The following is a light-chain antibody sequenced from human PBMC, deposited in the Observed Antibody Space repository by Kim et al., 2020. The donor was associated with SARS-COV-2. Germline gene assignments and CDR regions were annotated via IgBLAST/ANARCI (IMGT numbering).Light chain of an antibody. V-gene: IGLV3-19*01. Sequence: SELTQDPAVSVALGQTVRITCQGDSLRSYYATWYQQKPGQAPILVIYGKNNRPSGIPDRFSGSSSGNTASLTITGTQAGDEADYYCNSRDSNDNVIFGGGTQRTV. J-gene: IGLJ2*01. CDR1: SLRSYY. CDR2: GKN. CDR3: NSRDSNDNVI.